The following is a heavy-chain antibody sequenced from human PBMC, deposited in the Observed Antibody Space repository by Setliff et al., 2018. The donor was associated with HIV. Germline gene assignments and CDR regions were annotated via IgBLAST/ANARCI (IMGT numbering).Heavy chain of an antibody. J-gene: IGHJ4*02. Sequence: SVKVSCKASGGTFKSLAFNWFRQAPGQGLDWMGGIIPIFGSPTYAQRFQGRLTITADESTSTAYMELSSLRSEDTAVYYCTRDRNLNREPYYFDYWGQGTLVTVSS. CDR2: IIPIFGSP. CDR1: GGTFKSLA. D-gene: IGHD1-1*01. V-gene: IGHV1-69*13. CDR3: TRDRNLNREPYYFDY.